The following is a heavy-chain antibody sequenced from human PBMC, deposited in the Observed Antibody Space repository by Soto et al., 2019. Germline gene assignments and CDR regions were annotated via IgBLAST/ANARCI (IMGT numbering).Heavy chain of an antibody. CDR1: GFTFSSYS. CDR3: ARRIDSGDARYYYYGMDV. J-gene: IGHJ6*02. V-gene: IGHV3-21*01. D-gene: IGHD5-12*01. Sequence: EVQLVESGGGLVKPGGSLRLSCAASGFTFSSYSMNWVRQAPGKGLEWVSSISSSSSYIYYADSVKGRFTISRDNAKNSLYLQMNSLRAKDTAVYYCARRIDSGDARYYYYGMDVWGQGTTVTVSS. CDR2: ISSSSSYI.